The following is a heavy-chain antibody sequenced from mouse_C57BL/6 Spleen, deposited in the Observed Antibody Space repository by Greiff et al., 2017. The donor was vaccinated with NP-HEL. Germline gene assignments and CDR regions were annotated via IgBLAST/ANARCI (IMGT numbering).Heavy chain of an antibody. CDR1: GYTFTSYW. CDR2: IDPSDSYT. V-gene: IGHV1-69*01. Sequence: VQLQQPGAELVMPGASVKLSCKASGYTFTSYWMHWVKQRPGQGLEWIGEIDPSDSYTNYNQKFKGKSTLTVDKSSSTAYMQLSSLTSEDSAVYYCARRGNYYGSTGYFDVWGTGTTVTVSS. D-gene: IGHD1-1*01. J-gene: IGHJ1*03. CDR3: ARRGNYYGSTGYFDV.